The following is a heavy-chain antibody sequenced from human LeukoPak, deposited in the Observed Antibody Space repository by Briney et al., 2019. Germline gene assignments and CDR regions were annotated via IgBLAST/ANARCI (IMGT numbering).Heavy chain of an antibody. D-gene: IGHD3-22*01. CDR1: GDTFSNYA. J-gene: IGHJ4*02. Sequence: AASVKVSCKATGDTFSNYAFSWVRQAPGQGPEWMGRIIPILPVAHSAQKFQGRVTLTADESTKTVYMELRGLRSDDTAVYFCARSEYFDSSGYFPLGFDFWGQGTLVIVSS. CDR2: IIPILPVA. V-gene: IGHV1-69*04. CDR3: ARSEYFDSSGYFPLGFDF.